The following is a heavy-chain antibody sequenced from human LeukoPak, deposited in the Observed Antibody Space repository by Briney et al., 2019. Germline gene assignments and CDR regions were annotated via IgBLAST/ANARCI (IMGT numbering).Heavy chain of an antibody. D-gene: IGHD2-2*01. V-gene: IGHV4-38-2*01. CDR3: ARSLSTAGIDY. Sequence: PETLSLTCAVSGYSISTGRYWGWIRQPPGKGLEWIGSIYQSGSTYYNPSLKSRVTISVDTSKNQFSLNLRSVTAADTAVYYCARSLSTAGIDYWGQGTLVTVSS. J-gene: IGHJ4*02. CDR1: GYSISTGRY. CDR2: IYQSGST.